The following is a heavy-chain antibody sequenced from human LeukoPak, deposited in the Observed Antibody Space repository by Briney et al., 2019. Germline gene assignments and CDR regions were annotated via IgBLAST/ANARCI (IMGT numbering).Heavy chain of an antibody. CDR3: ARDRVSGSPDYYYYYMDV. V-gene: IGHV1-2*02. D-gene: IGHD1-26*01. J-gene: IGHJ6*03. CDR1: GYTFTGYY. Sequence: ASVKVSCKASGYTFTGYYMHWVRQAPGQGLEWMGWINPNSGGTNYAQKFQGRVTMTRDTSISTAYMELSRLRSDVTAVYYCARDRVSGSPDYYYYYMDVWGKGTTVTVSS. CDR2: INPNSGGT.